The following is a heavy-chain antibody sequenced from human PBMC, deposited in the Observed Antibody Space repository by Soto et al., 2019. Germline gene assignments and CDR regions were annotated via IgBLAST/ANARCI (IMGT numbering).Heavy chain of an antibody. CDR2: IYYSGST. CDR3: ARARVRIQLWLEAYYFDY. V-gene: IGHV4-30-4*01. J-gene: IGHJ4*02. D-gene: IGHD5-18*01. Sequence: SETLSLTCTVSGGSISSGDYYWSWIRQPPGKGLEWIGYIYYSGSTYYNPSLKSRVTISVDTSKNQFSLKLSSVTAADTAVYYCARARVRIQLWLEAYYFDYWGQGTLVTVSS. CDR1: GGSISSGDYY.